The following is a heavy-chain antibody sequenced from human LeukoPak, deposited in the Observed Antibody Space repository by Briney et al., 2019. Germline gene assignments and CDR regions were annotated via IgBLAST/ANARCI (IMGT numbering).Heavy chain of an antibody. CDR3: ARRRLRGVLD. CDR1: GGSFSGYY. CDR2: INHSGST. V-gene: IGHV4-34*01. J-gene: IGHJ4*02. D-gene: IGHD3-10*01. Sequence: SETLSLTCAVYGGSFSGYYWSWIRQPPGKGLEWIGEINHSGSTNYNPSLKSRVTISVDTSKNQFSLKLSSVTAADTAVYYCARRRLRGVLDWGQGTLVTVSS.